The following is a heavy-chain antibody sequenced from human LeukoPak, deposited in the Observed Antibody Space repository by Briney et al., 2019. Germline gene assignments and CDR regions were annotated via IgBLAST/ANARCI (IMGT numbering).Heavy chain of an antibody. CDR1: GFTFSSYA. CDR3: AKVSMGYSSSWPPAGGGY. J-gene: IGHJ4*02. Sequence: PGGSLRLSCAASGFTFSSYAMSWVRQAPGKGLEWVSAISGSGGSTYYADSVKGRFTISRDNSKNTLYLQMNSLRAEDTAVYYCAKVSMGYSSSWPPAGGGYWGQGTLVTVSS. V-gene: IGHV3-23*01. D-gene: IGHD6-13*01. CDR2: ISGSGGST.